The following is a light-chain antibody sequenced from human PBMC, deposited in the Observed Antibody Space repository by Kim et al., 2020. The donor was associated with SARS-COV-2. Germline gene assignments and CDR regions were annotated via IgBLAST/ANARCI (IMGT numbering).Light chain of an antibody. CDR2: GKN. CDR1: TLRSYY. CDR3: NSRDSSGNHWV. V-gene: IGLV3-19*01. Sequence: SSELTQDPAVSVTLGQRVRITCQGDTLRSYYASWYQQKAGQAPLLVIFGKNNRPSGIPDRFSGSGSGNTASLTITGAQAEDEADYYCNSRDSSGNHWVFGGGTQLTVL. J-gene: IGLJ3*02.